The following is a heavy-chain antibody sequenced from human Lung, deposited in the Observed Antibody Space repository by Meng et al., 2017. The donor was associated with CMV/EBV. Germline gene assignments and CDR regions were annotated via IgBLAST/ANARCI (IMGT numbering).Heavy chain of an antibody. CDR2: IPHRGSS. CDR1: GDSITNHNW. CDR3: LRRSGGSV. V-gene: IGHV4-4*02. Sequence: QVRLRVSGPALVKPSTTRSLTSAVSGDSITNHNWWAWVRQPPGKGLEWIGEIPHRGSSAYNPSLKSRVSMSIDKSKNQFSLKLTSVTAADTAVYHCLRRSGGSVWGQGTLVTVSS. J-gene: IGHJ1*01. D-gene: IGHD3-10*01.